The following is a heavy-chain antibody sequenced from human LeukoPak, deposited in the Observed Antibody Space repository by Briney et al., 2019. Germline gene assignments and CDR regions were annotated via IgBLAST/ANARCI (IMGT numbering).Heavy chain of an antibody. CDR1: GESLNSYY. J-gene: IGHJ4*02. CDR3: ARGAWATRLGS. CDR2: IYESGST. D-gene: IGHD2-15*01. V-gene: IGHV4-34*01. Sequence: PSETLSLTCAVYGESLNSYYWSWIRQPPRKGPGWIGEIYESGSTEYNPSLKSRVTISMVPSKQQFSLSLTSVTAADTAVYYCARGAWATRLGSWGLGTPVIVSS.